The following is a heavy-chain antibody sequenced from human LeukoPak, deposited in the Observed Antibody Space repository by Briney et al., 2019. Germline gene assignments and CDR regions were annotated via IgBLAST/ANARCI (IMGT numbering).Heavy chain of an antibody. D-gene: IGHD5-24*01. CDR2: IKQDGSEK. CDR1: GFTFRNYW. CDR3: ARETPRRGETRDGYR. Sequence: GGSLRLSCAMSGFTFRNYWMSWVRQTPGKGLEWVANIKQDGSEKNYVDSVKGRFTISRDNPKNLLFLQINSLRVEDTAVYYCARETPRRGETRDGYRWGQGTVVTVSS. V-gene: IGHV3-7*01. J-gene: IGHJ4*02.